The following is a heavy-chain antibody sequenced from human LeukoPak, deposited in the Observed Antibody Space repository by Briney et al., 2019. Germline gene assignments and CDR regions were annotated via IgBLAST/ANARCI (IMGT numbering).Heavy chain of an antibody. CDR2: ISGSGGST. CDR1: GFTFSSYA. Sequence: PGGSLRLSCAAPGFTFSSYAMSWVRQAPGKGLEWVSAISGSGGSTYYADSVKGRFTISRDNSKNTLYLQMNSLRAEDTAVYYCAKGLRGYSKPWLWGQGTLVTVSS. V-gene: IGHV3-23*01. CDR3: AKGLRGYSKPWL. D-gene: IGHD5-18*01. J-gene: IGHJ4*02.